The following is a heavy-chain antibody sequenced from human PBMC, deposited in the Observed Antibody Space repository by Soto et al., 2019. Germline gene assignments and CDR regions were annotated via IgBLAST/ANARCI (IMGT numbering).Heavy chain of an antibody. Sequence: SETLSLTCTVSGGSISTDHYHWTWLRQTPGKGLEWIGYIHYSGSTNSNPSLKSRVTISVDTSKNQFSLKLSSVTAADTAVYYCASAGGMSYGDYVDYWGQGTLVTVSS. D-gene: IGHD4-17*01. V-gene: IGHV4-61*01. CDR2: IHYSGST. CDR1: GGSISTDHYH. CDR3: ASAGGMSYGDYVDY. J-gene: IGHJ4*02.